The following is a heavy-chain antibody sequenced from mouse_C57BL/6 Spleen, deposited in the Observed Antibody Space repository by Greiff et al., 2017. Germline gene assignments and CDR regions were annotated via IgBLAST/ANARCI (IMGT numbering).Heavy chain of an antibody. CDR3: ARDKGTGSGFAY. J-gene: IGHJ3*01. CDR1: GFTFSNYA. CDR2: ISDGGSYT. Sequence: EVPVVESGGGLVKPGGSLKLSCAASGFTFSNYAMHWVRQTPEKRLEWVATISDGGSYTYSPDNVKGRFTISRDNAKHNLYLQMSHLKSEDTAMYYCARDKGTGSGFAYWGQGTLVTVSA. D-gene: IGHD4-1*01. V-gene: IGHV5-4*01.